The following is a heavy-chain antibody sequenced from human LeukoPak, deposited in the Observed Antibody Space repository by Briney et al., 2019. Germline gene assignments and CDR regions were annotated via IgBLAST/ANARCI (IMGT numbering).Heavy chain of an antibody. J-gene: IGHJ4*02. Sequence: GASVKVSCKASGGTFSSYAISWVRQAPGQGLEWMGGIIPIFGTANYAQKFQGRVTITADESTSTAYMELSSLRSEDTAVYYCARVSREFGGNYFDYWGQGTLVTVSS. CDR3: ARVSREFGGNYFDY. D-gene: IGHD3-10*01. CDR1: GGTFSSYA. V-gene: IGHV1-69*13. CDR2: IIPIFGTA.